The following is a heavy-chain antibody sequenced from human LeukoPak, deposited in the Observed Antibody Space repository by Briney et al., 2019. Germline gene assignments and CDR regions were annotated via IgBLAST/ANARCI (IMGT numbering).Heavy chain of an antibody. CDR3: TTDPGTVLRRRVY. D-gene: IGHD4-17*01. CDR2: IKSKTDGGTT. V-gene: IGHV3-15*01. J-gene: IGHJ4*02. Sequence: TGGSMRLSCAASGFTFSNAWMSWVRQPPGKGLEWVGRIKSKTDGGTTDYAAPAKGRFTISRDDSKNTLYLQMNSLKTEDTAVYYFTTDPGTVLRRRVYWGQGALVSVSS. CDR1: GFTFSNAW.